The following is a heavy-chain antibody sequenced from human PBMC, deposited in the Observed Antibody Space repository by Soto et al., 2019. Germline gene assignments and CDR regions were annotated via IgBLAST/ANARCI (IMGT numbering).Heavy chain of an antibody. CDR2: ISNSGSTK. D-gene: IGHD6-19*01. CDR3: ARDPHTSVWYNNGWFLDN. V-gene: IGHV3-11*01. CDR1: GFTFSDYY. J-gene: IGHJ4*02. Sequence: GGSLRLSCATSGFTFSDYYMSWIRQAPGKGLEWVSYISNSGSTKYYADSVKGRFTISRDNAKKSLYLQMDSLRAEDTAVYFCARDPHTSVWYNNGWFLDNWGQGTLVTVSS.